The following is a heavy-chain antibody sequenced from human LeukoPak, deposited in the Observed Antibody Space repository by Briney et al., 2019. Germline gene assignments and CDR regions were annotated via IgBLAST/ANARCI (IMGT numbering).Heavy chain of an antibody. V-gene: IGHV4-4*02. CDR2: IYHSGST. Sequence: SETLSLTCAVSGDSISSSNWWSWVRQPPGKGLEWIGEIYHSGSTNYNPSLKSRVTISVDKSKNQFSLKLSSVTAADTAVYYCASFAKALWFGESPDYWGQGTLVTVSS. CDR1: GDSISSSNW. D-gene: IGHD3-10*01. CDR3: ASFAKALWFGESPDY. J-gene: IGHJ4*02.